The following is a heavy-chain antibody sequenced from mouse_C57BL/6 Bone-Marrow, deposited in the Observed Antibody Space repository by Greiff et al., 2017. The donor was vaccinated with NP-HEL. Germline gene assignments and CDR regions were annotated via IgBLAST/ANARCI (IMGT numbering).Heavy chain of an antibody. CDR1: GYSITSDY. V-gene: IGHV3-8*01. CDR2: ISYSGST. CDR3: ARAVYGYVPWFAY. J-gene: IGHJ3*01. D-gene: IGHD2-2*01. Sequence: DVKLQESGPGLAKPSQTLSLTCSVTGYSITSDYWNWIRKFPGNKLEYMGYISYSGSTYYNPSLKSRISITRDTSKNQYYLQLNSVTTEDTATYYCARAVYGYVPWFAYWGQGTLVTVSA.